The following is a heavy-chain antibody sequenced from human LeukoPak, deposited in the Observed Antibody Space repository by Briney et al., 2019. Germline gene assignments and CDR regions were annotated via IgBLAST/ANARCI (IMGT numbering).Heavy chain of an antibody. J-gene: IGHJ4*02. D-gene: IGHD6-19*01. V-gene: IGHV3-11*01. CDR2: ISGSGTTI. CDR3: ARLSSSGWYLGY. CDR1: GFTFSDYY. Sequence: KTGGSLRLSCAASGFTFSDYYMSWIRQAPGKGLEWVSYISGSGTTIYYADSVKGRFTISRDNANNSLYLQMNSLRAEDTAVYYCARLSSSGWYLGYWGQGTLVTVSS.